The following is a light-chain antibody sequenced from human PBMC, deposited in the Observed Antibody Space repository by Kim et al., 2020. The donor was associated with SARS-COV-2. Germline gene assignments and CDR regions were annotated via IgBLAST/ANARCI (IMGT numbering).Light chain of an antibody. J-gene: IGLJ1*01. CDR3: QVWDSSSDV. Sequence: VATGNRARISWEGNNIGSKNVHWYQQKPGQALVLVVYDDSGRPSGIPERFSGSNSGNTATLTISRVEAGDEADYYCQVWDSSSDVFGTGTKVTVL. CDR2: DDS. V-gene: IGLV3-21*03. CDR1: NIGSKN.